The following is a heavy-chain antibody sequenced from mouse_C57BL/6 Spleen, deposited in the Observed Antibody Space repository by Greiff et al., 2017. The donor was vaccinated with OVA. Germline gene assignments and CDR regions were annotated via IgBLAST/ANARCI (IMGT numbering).Heavy chain of an antibody. V-gene: IGHV5-4*01. CDR3: ARDLGGTGDY. CDR2: ISDGGSYT. D-gene: IGHD3-3*01. CDR1: GFTFSSYA. Sequence: EVKLMESGGGLVKPGGSLKLSCAASGFTFSSYAMSWVRQTPEKRLEWVATISDGGSYTYYPDNVKGRFTISRDNAKNNLYLQMSHLKSEDTAMYYCARDLGGTGDYWGQGTTLTVSS. J-gene: IGHJ2*01.